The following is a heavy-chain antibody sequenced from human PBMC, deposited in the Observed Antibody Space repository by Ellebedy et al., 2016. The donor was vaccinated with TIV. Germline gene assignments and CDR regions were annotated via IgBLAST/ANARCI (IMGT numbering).Heavy chain of an antibody. D-gene: IGHD6-6*01. V-gene: IGHV1-2*02. Sequence: AASVKVSCKASGYTFIDYYMNWARQAPGQGLEWMGCINPSTGGTHFAQMFQDRITMTRDTPISTAYMGLNTLTSNDTAVYYCARAAARPYYFATDVWGQGTTVTVSS. CDR2: INPSTGGT. J-gene: IGHJ6*02. CDR1: GYTFIDYY. CDR3: ARAAARPYYFATDV.